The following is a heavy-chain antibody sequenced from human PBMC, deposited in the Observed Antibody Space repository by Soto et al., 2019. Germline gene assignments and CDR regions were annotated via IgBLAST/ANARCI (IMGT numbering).Heavy chain of an antibody. CDR3: PYCSGGTCYSPGYGMDV. CDR2: ISGSGGDT. CDR1: GFTFSGYA. J-gene: IGHJ6*02. V-gene: IGHV3-23*01. Sequence: EPQLLESGGGLIQPGGSLRLSCVAYGFTFSGYAISWVRQAPGKGLEWVSAISGSGGDTYYADSVKGRFTISRDNSKNTLYLQMHSLRAEDTAVYYCPYCSGGTCYSPGYGMDVWGRGTTVTVSS. D-gene: IGHD2-15*01.